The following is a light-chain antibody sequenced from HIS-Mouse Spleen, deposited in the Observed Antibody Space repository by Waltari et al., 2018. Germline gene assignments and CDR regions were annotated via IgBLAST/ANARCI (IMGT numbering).Light chain of an antibody. J-gene: IGKJ1*01. CDR1: QGISSY. CDR3: QQLNSYPPT. Sequence: IQLTQSPSFLSASVGDRVTITCRASQGISSYLVWYQQKPGQAPKLLIDAASALQSGVPSRFSVSGSRTEFTLTISSLQPEDFATYYCQQLNSYPPTFGQGTKVEIK. CDR2: AAS. V-gene: IGKV1-9*01.